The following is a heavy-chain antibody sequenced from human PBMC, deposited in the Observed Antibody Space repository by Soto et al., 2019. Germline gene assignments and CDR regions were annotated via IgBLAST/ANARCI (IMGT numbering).Heavy chain of an antibody. Sequence: PGGSLRLSCAASGFTFSDYYMSWIRQAPGKGLEWVSYISSSSSYTNYADSVKGRFTISRDNAKNSLYLQMNSLRAEDTAVYYCASSDPYDSSGYYLGWGQGTLVTVSS. J-gene: IGHJ4*02. D-gene: IGHD3-22*01. CDR1: GFTFSDYY. CDR3: ASSDPYDSSGYYLG. V-gene: IGHV3-11*06. CDR2: ISSSSSYT.